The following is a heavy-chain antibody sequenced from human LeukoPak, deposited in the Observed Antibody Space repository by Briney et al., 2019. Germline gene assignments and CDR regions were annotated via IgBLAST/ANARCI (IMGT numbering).Heavy chain of an antibody. CDR2: ISDSGLNT. Sequence: GGSLRLSCAASGFTFSSYEINWARQAPGKGLEWVSKISDSGLNTNHADSVKGRFTISRDNTKKSVYLQMNSLRVEDTAVYYCARSFDVWGQGTMVTVSS. CDR3: ARSFDV. J-gene: IGHJ3*01. CDR1: GFTFSSYE. V-gene: IGHV3-48*03.